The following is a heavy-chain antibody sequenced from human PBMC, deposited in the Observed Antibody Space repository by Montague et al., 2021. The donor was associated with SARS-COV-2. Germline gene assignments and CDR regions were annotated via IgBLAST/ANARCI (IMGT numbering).Heavy chain of an antibody. D-gene: IGHD4-23*01. J-gene: IGHJ3*02. Sequence: SETLSLTCTVSGGSITGYYWSWLRRSPGKGLEWIAYIYDGGAVNYNPSLGSRATISTDTSKNQLSLKVNSVTAADTAVYYCVRDHPYGGPRGAYDIWGQGTGVTVSS. CDR1: GGSITGYY. CDR3: VRDHPYGGPRGAYDI. CDR2: IYDGGAV. V-gene: IGHV4-59*01.